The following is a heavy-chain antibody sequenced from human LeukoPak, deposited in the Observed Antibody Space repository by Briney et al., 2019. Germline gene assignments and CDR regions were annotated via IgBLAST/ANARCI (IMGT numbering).Heavy chain of an antibody. V-gene: IGHV1-69*05. CDR3: AREAQWDYDSGYMDV. Sequence: GASVKVSCKASGGTFSSYAISWVRQAPGQGLEWMGGIIPIFGTANYAQKFQGRVTITTDESTSTAYMELSSLRSEDTAVYYCAREAQWDYDSGYMDVWGKGTTVTVSS. CDR2: IIPIFGTA. J-gene: IGHJ6*03. D-gene: IGHD3-3*01. CDR1: GGTFSSYA.